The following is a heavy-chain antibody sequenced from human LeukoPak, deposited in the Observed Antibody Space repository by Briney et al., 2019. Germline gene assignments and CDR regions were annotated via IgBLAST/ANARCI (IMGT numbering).Heavy chain of an antibody. CDR3: ARGVWCFDY. V-gene: IGHV4-61*02. CDR1: GASISSGSYY. D-gene: IGHD4/OR15-4a*01. CDR2: IYTTGST. J-gene: IGHJ4*02. Sequence: SETLSLTCTVSGASISSGSYYWSWIRQPAGQGLEWIGRIYTTGSTNYSPSLKSRVTISADTSKNQVSLKLSSVSATDTAVYYCARGVWCFDYWGQGALVTVSS.